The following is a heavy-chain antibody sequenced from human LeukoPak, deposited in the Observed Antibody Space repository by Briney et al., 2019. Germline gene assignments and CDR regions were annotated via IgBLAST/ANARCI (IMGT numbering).Heavy chain of an antibody. V-gene: IGHV4-34*01. J-gene: IGHJ3*02. CDR3: ARRVGHSYGVTGAGAFDI. CDR2: INHSGST. CDR1: GGSFSTDY. D-gene: IGHD5-18*01. Sequence: SETLSLTCAVYGGSFSTDYWSWVRQPPGKGLEWIGEINHSGSTNYNPSLKSRVTISVDTPNNQFSLKLSSVTAADTAVYYCARRVGHSYGVTGAGAFDIWGQGTMVTVSS.